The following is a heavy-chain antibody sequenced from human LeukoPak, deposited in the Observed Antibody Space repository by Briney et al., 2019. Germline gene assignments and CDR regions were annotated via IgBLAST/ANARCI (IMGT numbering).Heavy chain of an antibody. V-gene: IGHV3-74*01. CDR2: ISSDGSSA. D-gene: IGHD3-10*01. CDR1: GFTFSYYW. CDR3: ARGSAAGDY. Sequence: HPGGSLRLACAASGFTFSYYWMHWVRQAPGKGLVWVSRISSDGSSASYADSLKGRFTMSRDNAKNTLYLQMNSLRAEDTAVYYCARGSAAGDYWGQGTLVTVSS. J-gene: IGHJ4*02.